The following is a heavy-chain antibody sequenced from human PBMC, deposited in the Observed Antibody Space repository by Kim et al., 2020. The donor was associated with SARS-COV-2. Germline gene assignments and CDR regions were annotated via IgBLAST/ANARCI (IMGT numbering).Heavy chain of an antibody. V-gene: IGHV4-34*01. CDR3: ARGRGGATVVTPRSQNRGMDV. Sequence: SETLSLTCAVYGGSFSGYYWSWIRQPPGKGLEWIGEINHSGSTNYNPSLKSRVTISVDTSKNQFSLKLSSVTAADTAVYYCARGRGGATVVTPRSQNRGMDVWGQGTTVTVSS. CDR1: GGSFSGYY. CDR2: INHSGST. J-gene: IGHJ6*02. D-gene: IGHD4-17*01.